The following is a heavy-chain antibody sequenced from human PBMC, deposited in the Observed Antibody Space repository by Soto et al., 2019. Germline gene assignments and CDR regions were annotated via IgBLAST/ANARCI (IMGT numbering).Heavy chain of an antibody. Sequence: QVQLQESGPGLVQPSQTLSLTCTVSGGSISSGGYYWSWIRQHPGTGLEWIGHLSYSGSTYYNTALKSRVTISVHTSRNQFSLRVTSVTAADTAVYYCARGVLHWGQGTLVTVSS. CDR3: ARGVLH. V-gene: IGHV4-31*03. J-gene: IGHJ4*01. CDR1: GGSISSGGYY. CDR2: LSYSGST.